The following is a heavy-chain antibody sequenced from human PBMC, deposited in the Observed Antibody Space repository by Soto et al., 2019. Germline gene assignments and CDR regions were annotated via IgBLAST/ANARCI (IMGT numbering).Heavy chain of an antibody. V-gene: IGHV3-30-3*01. Sequence: QAQLVESGGGVVQPGRSLRLSCAASGFTFSSSAMHWDRQAPGKGLDWVAVISYDGNTKYYEDSVRGRFSISRDNSNDTLYLQMNSLRPEDTGLYFSARDNSFRGGWTADMDVWVQGTTVTVSS. CDR3: ARDNSFRGGWTADMDV. CDR2: ISYDGNTK. D-gene: IGHD6-19*01. CDR1: GFTFSSSA. J-gene: IGHJ6*02.